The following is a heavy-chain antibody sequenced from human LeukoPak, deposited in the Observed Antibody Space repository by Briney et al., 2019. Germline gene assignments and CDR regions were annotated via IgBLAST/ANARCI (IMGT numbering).Heavy chain of an antibody. CDR1: GFTFSNSA. CDR3: ARVGSWDAFDI. Sequence: GGSLRLSCAASGFTFSNSAMHWVRQAPGKGPEYVSAITSNGDRTYYANSVKGRFTISRDNSKNTLYLQMGSLRAEDMAVYYCARVGSWDAFDIWGQGTMVTVSS. V-gene: IGHV3-64*01. CDR2: ITSNGDRT. D-gene: IGHD1-26*01. J-gene: IGHJ3*02.